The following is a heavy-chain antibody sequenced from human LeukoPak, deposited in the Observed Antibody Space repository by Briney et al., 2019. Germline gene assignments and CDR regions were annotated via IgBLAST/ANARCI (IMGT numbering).Heavy chain of an antibody. CDR3: ARTGGGVGWFGTIDS. CDR1: GGSISSGSYY. CDR2: IYTSGAT. Sequence: SETLSLTCTVSGGSISSGSYYWTWIRQPAGKGLEWIGHIYTSGATSYDPSLQSRVTISVDTSKHEFSLKLTSLTAADTAVYYCARTGGGVGWFGTIDSWGQGTLVTVSS. V-gene: IGHV4-61*09. D-gene: IGHD1-14*01. J-gene: IGHJ4*02.